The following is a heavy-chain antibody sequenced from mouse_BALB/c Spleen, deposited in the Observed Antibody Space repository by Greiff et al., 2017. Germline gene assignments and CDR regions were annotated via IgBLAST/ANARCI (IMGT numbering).Heavy chain of an antibody. J-gene: IGHJ2*01. Sequence: QVQLQQSGPELVKPVASVKMSCKASGYTFTDYVISWVKQRTGQGLEWIGEIYPGSGSTYYNEKVKGKSTLTADKSSNSAYMQLSSLSSEDSAVYFCASSRDPYYFDSWRQGTTHTVSS. V-gene: IGHV1-77*01. CDR2: IYPGSGST. D-gene: IGHD3-3*01. CDR1: GYTFTDYV. CDR3: ASSRDPYYFDS.